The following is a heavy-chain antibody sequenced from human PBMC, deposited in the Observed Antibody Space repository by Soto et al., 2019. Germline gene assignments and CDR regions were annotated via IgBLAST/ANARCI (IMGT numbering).Heavy chain of an antibody. CDR3: ARDAVTENGQWDWFDS. CDR1: GFTFSAYA. J-gene: IGHJ5*01. V-gene: IGHV3-23*01. CDR2: IHGGGGGT. D-gene: IGHD6-19*01. Sequence: EVQLLESGGGLVQPGGSLRLSCAASGFTFSAYAMSWVRQAPGKGLEWVSSIHGGGGGTFYADSVKGRFTISRDNFRNTLVLQMNSLRAVDTAVDHCARDAVTENGQWDWFDSWGQGTLVT.